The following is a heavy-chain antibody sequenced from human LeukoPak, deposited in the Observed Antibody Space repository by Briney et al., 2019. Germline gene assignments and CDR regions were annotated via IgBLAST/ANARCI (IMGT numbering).Heavy chain of an antibody. CDR1: GYTFTGYY. Sequence: GASVKVSCKASGYTFTGYYMHWVRQAPGQGLEWMGWINPNSGGTNYAQKFQGRVTITRNTSISTAYMELSSLRSDDTAVYYCARPQDYDRSGFDYWGQGTLVTVSS. CDR2: INPNSGGT. CDR3: ARPQDYDRSGFDY. V-gene: IGHV1-2*02. D-gene: IGHD3-22*01. J-gene: IGHJ4*02.